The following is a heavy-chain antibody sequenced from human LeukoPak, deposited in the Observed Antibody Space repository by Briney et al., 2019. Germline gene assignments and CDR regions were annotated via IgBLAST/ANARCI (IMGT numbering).Heavy chain of an antibody. CDR2: ISSDGGST. Sequence: PGGSLRLSCAASGFTFSNYAMHWVRQAPGKGLEYISSISSDGGSTYYADSVKGRFTISRDNSKNTLYLQMGRLRAEDMAMYYCARSNNIVGATYFDYWGQGTLVTVSS. CDR1: GFTFSNYA. D-gene: IGHD1-26*01. V-gene: IGHV3-64*02. J-gene: IGHJ4*02. CDR3: ARSNNIVGATYFDY.